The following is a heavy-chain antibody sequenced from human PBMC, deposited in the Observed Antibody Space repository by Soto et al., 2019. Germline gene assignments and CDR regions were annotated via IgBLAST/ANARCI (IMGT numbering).Heavy chain of an antibody. CDR3: TRDSGYDSFFDY. V-gene: IGHV3-49*03. CDR1: GFTFCDYA. D-gene: IGHD5-12*01. Sequence: GGSLRLSCTASGFTFCDYAMSWFRQAPGKGLEWVGFIRSKAYGGTTEYAASVKGRFTISRDDSKSIAYLQMNSLKTEDTAVYYCTRDSGYDSFFDYWGQGTLVTVSS. J-gene: IGHJ4*02. CDR2: IRSKAYGGTT.